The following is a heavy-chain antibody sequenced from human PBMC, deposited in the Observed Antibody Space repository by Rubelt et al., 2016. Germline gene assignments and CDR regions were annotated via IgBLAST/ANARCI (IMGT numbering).Heavy chain of an antibody. V-gene: IGHV3-23*01. J-gene: IGHJ4*02. CDR3: AKTMEDLLEWLSLDY. Sequence: GRFTISRDNSKNTLYLQMNSLRAEDTAVYYCAKTMEDLLEWLSLDYWGQGTLVTVSS. D-gene: IGHD3-3*01.